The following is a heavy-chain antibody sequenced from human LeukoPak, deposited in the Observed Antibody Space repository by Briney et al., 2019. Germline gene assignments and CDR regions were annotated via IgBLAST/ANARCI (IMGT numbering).Heavy chain of an antibody. CDR1: GYTFTNYD. J-gene: IGHJ4*02. V-gene: IGHV1-18*01. Sequence: GASVKLSCNASGYTFTNYDINWVRQAPRQGLEWMGWISAHNGNTNYAQKLQGRLTITTDTSTSTAYMEMRSLRSDDTAVYYCARLAYGANYIDYWGQGTLVTVSS. D-gene: IGHD4-17*01. CDR3: ARLAYGANYIDY. CDR2: ISAHNGNT.